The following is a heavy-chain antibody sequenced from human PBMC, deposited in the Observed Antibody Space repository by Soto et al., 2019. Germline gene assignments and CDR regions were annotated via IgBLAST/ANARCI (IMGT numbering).Heavy chain of an antibody. D-gene: IGHD2-15*01. CDR1: VFTFSSYS. Sequence: GGSLRLSCAASVFTFSSYSMNWVRQAPGKGLEWVSYISSSSSTIYYADSVKGRFTISRDNAKNSLYLQMNSLRDEDTAVYYCARDIRGCSGGSCYSPYDAFDIWGQGTMVTVSS. CDR3: ARDIRGCSGGSCYSPYDAFDI. CDR2: ISSSSSTI. V-gene: IGHV3-48*02. J-gene: IGHJ3*02.